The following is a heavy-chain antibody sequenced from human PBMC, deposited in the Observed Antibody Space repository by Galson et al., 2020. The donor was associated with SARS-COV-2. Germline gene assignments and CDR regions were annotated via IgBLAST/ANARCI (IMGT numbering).Heavy chain of an antibody. D-gene: IGHD5-12*01. CDR3: ARDQDGYNDF. V-gene: IGHV3-7*01. CDR2: IRQDGSET. CDR1: GFTFRENW. J-gene: IGHJ4*02. Sequence: SLKISCAASGFTFRENWMSWVRQAPGKGLEWVANIRQDGSETYYVDSVKGRFTVSSDSSKNSLYLQMNSLRAEDTAVYYCARDQDGYNDFWGQGTLVTVSS.